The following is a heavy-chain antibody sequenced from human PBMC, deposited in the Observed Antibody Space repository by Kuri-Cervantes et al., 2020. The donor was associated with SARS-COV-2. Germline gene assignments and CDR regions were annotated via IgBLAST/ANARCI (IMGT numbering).Heavy chain of an antibody. Sequence: GGSLTLSCAASGFTFSNAWMNWVRQAPGKGLEWVGRIKSKTDGGTTDYAAPVKGRFTISRDDSKNTLYLQMNSLKTEDTAVYYCTTELRYYYDSSGYQFDYWGQGTLVTVSS. V-gene: IGHV3-15*07. D-gene: IGHD3-22*01. CDR3: TTELRYYYDSSGYQFDY. CDR1: GFTFSNAW. J-gene: IGHJ4*02. CDR2: IKSKTDGGTT.